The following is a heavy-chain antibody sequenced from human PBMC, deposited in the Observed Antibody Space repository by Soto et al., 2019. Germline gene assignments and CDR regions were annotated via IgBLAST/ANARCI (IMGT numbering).Heavy chain of an antibody. Sequence: GESLKISCAASGFTFSSYWMHWVRQAPGKGLVWVSRINSDGSSTSYADSVKGRFTISRDNAKNTLYLQMNSLRAEDTAVYYCARGPYCSGGSCYSGGNNWFDPWGQGTLVTVSS. V-gene: IGHV3-74*01. CDR3: ARGPYCSGGSCYSGGNNWFDP. J-gene: IGHJ5*02. CDR1: GFTFSSYW. D-gene: IGHD2-15*01. CDR2: INSDGSST.